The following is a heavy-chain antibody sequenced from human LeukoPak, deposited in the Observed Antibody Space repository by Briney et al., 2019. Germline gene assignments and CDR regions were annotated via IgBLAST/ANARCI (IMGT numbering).Heavy chain of an antibody. D-gene: IGHD3-9*01. V-gene: IGHV1-2*02. CDR1: GYTFTGYY. CDR3: ARGRNYDILTGYFYYYGMDV. J-gene: IGHJ6*02. Sequence: ASVKVSCKASGYTFTGYYMHWVRQAPGQGLEWMGWINPNSGGTNYAQKFQGRVTMTRDTSISTAYMELSRLRSDDTAVYYCARGRNYDILTGYFYYYGMDVWGQGTTVTVSS. CDR2: INPNSGGT.